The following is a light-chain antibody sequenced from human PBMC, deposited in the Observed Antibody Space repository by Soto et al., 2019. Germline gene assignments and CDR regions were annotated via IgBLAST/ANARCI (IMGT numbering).Light chain of an antibody. CDR2: GTS. J-gene: IGKJ4*01. CDR3: QQYRSSPPLT. V-gene: IGKV3-20*01. CDR1: QSVSNDF. Sequence: EIVLTQSPGTLSLSPGERATHSCRASQSVSNDFLAWYQQKPGQAPRLLIYGTSNRAAGIPDRFSGSGSGTDFTLTISRLEPEDFAVYYCQQYRSSPPLTFGGGTKVEIK.